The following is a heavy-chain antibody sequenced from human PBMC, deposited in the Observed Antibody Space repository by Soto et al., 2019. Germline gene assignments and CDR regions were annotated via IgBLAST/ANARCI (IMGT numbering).Heavy chain of an antibody. CDR1: EFTFSSYG. Sequence: QVQLVESGGGVVQPGRSLRLSCAASEFTFSSYGMHWVRQAPGKGLEWEAVISYDGSNKYYADSVKGRFTISRDNSKNTLYLQMTSLIAEDTAVYYCAKPTGIAVWGQGTLVTVSS. V-gene: IGHV3-30*18. CDR3: AKPTGIAV. D-gene: IGHD6-19*01. CDR2: ISYDGSNK. J-gene: IGHJ4*02.